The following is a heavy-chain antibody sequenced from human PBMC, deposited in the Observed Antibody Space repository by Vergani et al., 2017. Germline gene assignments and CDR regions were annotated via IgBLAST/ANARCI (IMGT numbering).Heavy chain of an antibody. CDR1: GFTFNSYG. CDR2: IPSDESRR. V-gene: IGHV3-30*02. Sequence: QVQLVESGGGVVQPGGSLRLSCAASGFTFNSYGMHWVRQAPGKGLEWVASIPSDESRRYYGDSMEGPFTISRDNSKNTLYLQMKSLRPEDTAVYYCAKEGGGYCSGGTCYPEYWGQGTLVIVSS. J-gene: IGHJ4*02. D-gene: IGHD2-15*01. CDR3: AKEGGGYCSGGTCYPEY.